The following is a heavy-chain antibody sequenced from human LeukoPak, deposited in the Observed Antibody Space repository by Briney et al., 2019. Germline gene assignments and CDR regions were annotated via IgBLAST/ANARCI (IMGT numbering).Heavy chain of an antibody. CDR3: ARPSPPGDGYTSPDH. D-gene: IGHD5-24*01. V-gene: IGHV3-30*04. CDR2: ISHDGRTK. CDR1: GFNFDNFA. Sequence: PGGSLRLSCVVSGFNFDNFAMHWVRQPLGKGLEWVAVISHDGRTKYYADSMKGRITISRDNSKNTLFLQMNNLRSEDTAVYFCARPSPPGDGYTSPDHWGQGTLVTVSS. J-gene: IGHJ4*02.